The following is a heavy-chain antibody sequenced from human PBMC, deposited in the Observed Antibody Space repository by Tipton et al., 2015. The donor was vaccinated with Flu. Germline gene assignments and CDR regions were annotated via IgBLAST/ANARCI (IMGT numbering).Heavy chain of an antibody. Sequence: GSLRLSCAASGFTFSSYEMNWVRQAPGKGLEWVSYISSRCSTIYYADSVKGRFTISRDNAKNSLYLQMNSLRAEDTAVYYCARDQQGATSPGSADYWGQGTLVTVSS. CDR3: ARDQQGATSPGSADY. CDR2: ISSRCSTI. J-gene: IGHJ4*02. V-gene: IGHV3-48*03. D-gene: IGHD1-26*01. CDR1: GFTFSSYE.